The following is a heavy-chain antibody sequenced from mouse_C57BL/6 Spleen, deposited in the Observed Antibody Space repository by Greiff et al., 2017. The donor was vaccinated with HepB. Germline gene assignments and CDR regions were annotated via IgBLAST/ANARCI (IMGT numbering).Heavy chain of an antibody. J-gene: IGHJ2*01. D-gene: IGHD2-4*01. Sequence: QVQLKQPGAELVKPGASVKLSCKASGYTFTSYWMQWVKQRPGQGLEWIGEIDPSDSYTNYNQKFKGKATLTVDTSSSTAYMQLSSLTSEDSAVYYCARPYDYPYYFDYWGQGTTLTVSS. CDR3: ARPYDYPYYFDY. CDR2: IDPSDSYT. V-gene: IGHV1-50*01. CDR1: GYTFTSYW.